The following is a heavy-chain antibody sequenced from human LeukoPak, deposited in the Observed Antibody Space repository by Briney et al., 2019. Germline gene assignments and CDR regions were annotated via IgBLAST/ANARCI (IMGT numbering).Heavy chain of an antibody. V-gene: IGHV4-59*01. Sequence: SETLSLTCTVSGGSINNYYWSWIRQPPGKGLEWIGYIYYSGSTNYNPSLKSRVTISVDTSKIQFSLKLSSVTAADTAVYYCARGSQWLDDYFDYWGQGTLVTVSP. D-gene: IGHD6-19*01. J-gene: IGHJ4*02. CDR3: ARGSQWLDDYFDY. CDR2: IYYSGST. CDR1: GGSINNYY.